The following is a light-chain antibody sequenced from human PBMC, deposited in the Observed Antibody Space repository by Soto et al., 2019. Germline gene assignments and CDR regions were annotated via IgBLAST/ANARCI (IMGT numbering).Light chain of an antibody. CDR2: DDD. CDR3: GSWDSSLSAYV. CDR1: SSNIGGNS. Sequence: QSVLSQPPSVSAAPGQRVTISCSGSSSNIGGNSVSWYQQLPGTAPKLLIYDDDQRPSGIPDRFSGSKSGTSATLGITGFQTGDKADYYCGSWDSSLSAYVFGTGAKVTVL. V-gene: IGLV1-51*01. J-gene: IGLJ1*01.